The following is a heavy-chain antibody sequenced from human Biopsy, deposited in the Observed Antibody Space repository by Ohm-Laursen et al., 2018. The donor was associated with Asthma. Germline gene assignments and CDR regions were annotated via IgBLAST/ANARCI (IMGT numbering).Heavy chain of an antibody. D-gene: IGHD2-2*01. V-gene: IGHV1-69*01. CDR1: GGTFNTYV. Sequence: GSSVKVSCKSPGGTFNTYVIGWVRQAPGQGLEWMGGINSVLGTTTYPQKFQDRVTITADDSTSTVYMELSSLRSEDTAVYYCARKAGSCISRTCYSLDFWGQGTLVTVSS. CDR2: INSVLGTT. CDR3: ARKAGSCISRTCYSLDF. J-gene: IGHJ4*02.